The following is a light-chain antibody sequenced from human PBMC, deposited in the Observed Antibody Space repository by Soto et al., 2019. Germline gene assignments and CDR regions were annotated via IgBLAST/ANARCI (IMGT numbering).Light chain of an antibody. Sequence: QSVLTQPPSVSGALGQRVTISCTGSSSNIGAGYDVHWYQQLPGTAPKLLIYGNSNRPSGVPDRFSGSKSGTSASLAITGLQPEDEADYYCQSYDSSLSAHYVFGSGTKLTVL. CDR3: QSYDSSLSAHYV. J-gene: IGLJ1*01. CDR1: SSNIGAGYD. CDR2: GNS. V-gene: IGLV1-40*01.